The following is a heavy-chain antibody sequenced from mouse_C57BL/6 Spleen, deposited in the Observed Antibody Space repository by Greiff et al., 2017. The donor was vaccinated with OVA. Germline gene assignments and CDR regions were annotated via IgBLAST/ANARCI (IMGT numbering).Heavy chain of an antibody. D-gene: IGHD1-1*01. CDR3: ASPITTVVAKDAMDY. Sequence: VQLQQSVAELVRPGASVKLSCTASGFNIKNTYMHWVKQRPEQGLEWIGRIDPANGNTKYAPKFQVKATITADTSSNTAYLQLSSLTSEDTAIYYCASPITTVVAKDAMDYWGQGTSVTVSS. V-gene: IGHV14-3*01. CDR1: GFNIKNTY. CDR2: IDPANGNT. J-gene: IGHJ4*01.